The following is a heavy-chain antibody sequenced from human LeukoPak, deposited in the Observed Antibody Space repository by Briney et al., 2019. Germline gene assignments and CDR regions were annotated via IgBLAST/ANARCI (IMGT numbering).Heavy chain of an antibody. CDR3: ARGEDTAIVSWFDP. CDR1: GFTFSSYE. D-gene: IGHD5-18*01. Sequence: GGSLRLSCAASGFTFSSYEMNWVRQAPGKGLEWVSCIRSSGSSRYSAYSVKGRFTFSRDNAKNTLYLKMKSLRAEDTAVYYCARGEDTAIVSWFDPWGQGTLVTVSS. CDR2: IRSSGSSR. V-gene: IGHV3-48*03. J-gene: IGHJ5*02.